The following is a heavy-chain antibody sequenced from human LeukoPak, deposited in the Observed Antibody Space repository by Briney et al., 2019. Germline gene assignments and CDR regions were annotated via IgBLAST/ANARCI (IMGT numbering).Heavy chain of an antibody. CDR2: ISSSGSTI. J-gene: IGHJ3*02. CDR1: GFTFSDYY. V-gene: IGHV3-11*01. D-gene: IGHD3-22*01. Sequence: GGSLRLSCAASGFTFSDYYMSWIRQAPGKGLEWVSYISSSGSTIYYADSVKGRFTISRDNAKNSLYLQMNSLRAEDTAVYYCAKDHDDSSGYAFDIWGQGTMVTVSS. CDR3: AKDHDDSSGYAFDI.